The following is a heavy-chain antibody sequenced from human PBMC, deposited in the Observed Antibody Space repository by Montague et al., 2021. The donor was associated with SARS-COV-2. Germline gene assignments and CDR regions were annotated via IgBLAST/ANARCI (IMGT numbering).Heavy chain of an antibody. J-gene: IGHJ6*03. CDR3: ARGPFDWNYLDYYYYMDV. CDR1: GFTFSSYA. CDR2: IYSGGST. D-gene: IGHD1-7*01. V-gene: IGHV3-53*04. Sequence: SLRLSCAASGFTFSSYAMHWVRQAPGKGLEWVSVIYSGGSTYYPDSVKGRFTISRHNSKNTLYLQMNSLRAEDTAVYYCARGPFDWNYLDYYYYMDVWGKGTTVTVSS.